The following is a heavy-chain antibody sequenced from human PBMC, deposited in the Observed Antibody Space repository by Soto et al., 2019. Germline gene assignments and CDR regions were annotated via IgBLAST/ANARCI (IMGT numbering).Heavy chain of an antibody. V-gene: IGHV1-18*04. CDR2: ISPYSGHT. Sequence: QGQLVQSGGEVTKPGASVKVSCNSSGYTFTSYGISWVRKAPGQGLEWMGGISPYSGHTKESQKVQGRVTLTTETSTGTAYLELRSLASDDTAVYYCARDRCTTAKCYTHHLDVWGQGTTVIVSS. CDR3: ARDRCTTAKCYTHHLDV. D-gene: IGHD2-8*01. CDR1: GYTFTSYG. J-gene: IGHJ6*02.